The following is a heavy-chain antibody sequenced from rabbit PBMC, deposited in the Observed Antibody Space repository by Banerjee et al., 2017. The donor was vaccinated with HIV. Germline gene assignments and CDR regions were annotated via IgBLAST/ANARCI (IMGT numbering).Heavy chain of an antibody. CDR3: ARGVAGNIIYGMDL. V-gene: IGHV1S45*01. CDR1: GFSFSSSYY. J-gene: IGHJ6*01. D-gene: IGHD4-2*01. CDR2: IYPGSGST. Sequence: QEQLEESGGDLVKPEGSLTLTCTASGFSFSSSYYMCWVRQAPGKGLEWIGIIYPGSGSTDYASWVNGRFTISTDNAQNTVDLQMNSLTAADTATYFCARGVAGNIIYGMDLWGPGTLVTVS.